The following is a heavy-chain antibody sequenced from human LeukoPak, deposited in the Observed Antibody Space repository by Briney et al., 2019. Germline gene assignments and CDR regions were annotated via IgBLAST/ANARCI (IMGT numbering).Heavy chain of an antibody. CDR3: ARVIAVAGYGMDV. CDR1: GFTFSDYY. D-gene: IGHD6-19*01. V-gene: IGHV4-34*01. Sequence: GSLRLSCAASGFTFSDYYMSWIRQPPGKGLEWIGEIYHSGSTNYNPSLKSRVAISVDKSKNQFSLKLSSVTAADTAVYYCARVIAVAGYGMDVWGQGTTVTVSS. J-gene: IGHJ6*02. CDR2: IYHSGST.